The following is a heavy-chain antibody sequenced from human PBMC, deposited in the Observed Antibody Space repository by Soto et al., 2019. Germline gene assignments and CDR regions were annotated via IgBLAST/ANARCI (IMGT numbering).Heavy chain of an antibody. CDR3: ARGPPLLWFGELLYWYFDL. D-gene: IGHD3-10*01. V-gene: IGHV4-34*01. Sequence: QVQLQQWGAGLLKPSETLSLTCAVYGGSFSGYYWSWIRQPPGKGLEWIGEINHSGSTNYNPSLKSRVTISVDTSKNQFSLKLSSVTAADTAVYYCARGPPLLWFGELLYWYFDLWGRGTLVTVSS. CDR2: INHSGST. J-gene: IGHJ2*01. CDR1: GGSFSGYY.